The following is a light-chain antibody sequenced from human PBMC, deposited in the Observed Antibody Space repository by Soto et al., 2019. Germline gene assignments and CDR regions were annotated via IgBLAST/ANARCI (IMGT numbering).Light chain of an antibody. CDR3: QHYSNWPPT. J-gene: IGKJ3*01. V-gene: IGKV3-15*01. CDR1: ESVHRN. Sequence: EVVMTQSPATLSVSPGERVTLSCRASESVHRNLAWYQQKPGQGPRLLIYYASTRATGVPDRFTDSGSGTEFTLTISSLQSEDFGVYHCQHYSNWPPTFGPGTKVEIK. CDR2: YAS.